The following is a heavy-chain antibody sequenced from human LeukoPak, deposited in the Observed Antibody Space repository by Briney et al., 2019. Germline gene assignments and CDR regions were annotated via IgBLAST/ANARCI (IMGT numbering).Heavy chain of an antibody. CDR2: ISAYNGNT. Sequence: GASVKVSCKASGYTFTSNGISWVRQAPGQGLEWMGWISAYNGNTNYEQKFQGRVTMTRNTSIITAYMELSSLRSEDTAVYYCARDLAPGYSIRGFDPWGQGTLVTVSS. V-gene: IGHV1-18*01. CDR3: ARDLAPGYSIRGFDP. J-gene: IGHJ5*02. CDR1: GYTFTSNG. D-gene: IGHD6-13*01.